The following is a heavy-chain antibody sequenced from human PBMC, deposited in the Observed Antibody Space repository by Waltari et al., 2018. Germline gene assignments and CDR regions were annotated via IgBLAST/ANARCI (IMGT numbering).Heavy chain of an antibody. CDR1: GFTFSSYS. V-gene: IGHV3-21*01. D-gene: IGHD2-2*01. J-gene: IGHJ4*02. CDR2: ISSSSSYR. CDR3: ARDARIVVVPAASYYFDY. Sequence: EVQLVESGGGLVKPGGSLRLSCAASGFTFSSYSMNWVRQAPGKGLEWVSSISSSSSYRYYADSVKGRFTISRDNAKNSLYLQMNSLRAEDTAVYYCARDARIVVVPAASYYFDYWGQGTLVTVSS.